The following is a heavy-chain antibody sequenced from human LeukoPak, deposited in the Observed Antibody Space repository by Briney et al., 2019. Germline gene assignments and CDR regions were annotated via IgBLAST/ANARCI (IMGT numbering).Heavy chain of an antibody. CDR1: GFTVSSNY. J-gene: IGHJ3*02. Sequence: GGSLRLSCAASGFTVSSNYMSWVRQAPGKGLEWVSVIYSGGSTYYADPVKGRFTISRDNSKNTLYLQMNSLRAEDTAVYYCASRRNYPAFDIWGQGTMVTVSS. CDR3: ASRRNYPAFDI. D-gene: IGHD4-11*01. V-gene: IGHV3-53*01. CDR2: IYSGGST.